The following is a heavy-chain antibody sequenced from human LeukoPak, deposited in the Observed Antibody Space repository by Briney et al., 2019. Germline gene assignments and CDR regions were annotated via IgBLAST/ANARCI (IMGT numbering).Heavy chain of an antibody. CDR2: IFYRGST. V-gene: IGHV4-59*01. J-gene: IGHJ4*02. Sequence: SETLSLTCAVYGGSFSGYYWSWIRQPPGKGLEWIGYIFYRGSTNYNPSLNSRVTISVDTSKNRFSLKLSSVTAADTAVYYCARDYYDSSGFSYFDSWGRGTLVTVSS. D-gene: IGHD3-22*01. CDR3: ARDYYDSSGFSYFDS. CDR1: GGSFSGYY.